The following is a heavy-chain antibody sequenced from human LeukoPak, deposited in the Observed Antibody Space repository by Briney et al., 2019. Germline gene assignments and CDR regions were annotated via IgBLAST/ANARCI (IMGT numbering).Heavy chain of an antibody. CDR1: GFTFSNAW. V-gene: IGHV3-15*01. CDR3: AREYSGYDNYFDY. CDR2: IKSKTDGGTT. J-gene: IGHJ4*02. D-gene: IGHD5-12*01. Sequence: GGSLRLSCAASGFTFSNAWMSWVRQAPGKGLEWVGRIKSKTDGGTTDYAAPVKGRFTISRDDSKNTLYLQMNSLKTEDTAVYYCAREYSGYDNYFDYWGQGTLVTVSS.